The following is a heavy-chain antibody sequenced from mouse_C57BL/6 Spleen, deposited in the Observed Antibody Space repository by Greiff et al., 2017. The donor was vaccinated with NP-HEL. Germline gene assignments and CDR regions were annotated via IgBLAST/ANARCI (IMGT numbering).Heavy chain of an antibody. CDR1: GYTFTSYW. CDR2: IDPSDSYT. D-gene: IGHD2-4*01. CDR3: ARREDYDRFAY. Sequence: QVQLQQPGAELVKPGASVKLSCKASGYTFTSYWMQWVKQRPGQGLEWIGEIDPSDSYTNYNQKFKGKATLTVDTSSSTAYMQLSSLTSEDSAVYYCARREDYDRFAYWGQGTLVTVSA. V-gene: IGHV1-50*01. J-gene: IGHJ3*01.